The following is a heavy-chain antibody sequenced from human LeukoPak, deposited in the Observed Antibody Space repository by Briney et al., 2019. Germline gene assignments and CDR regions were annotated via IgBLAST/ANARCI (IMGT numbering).Heavy chain of an antibody. V-gene: IGHV6-1*01. CDR1: GDSVSSNSAG. D-gene: IGHD5-24*01. J-gene: IGHJ4*02. CDR2: TYYRSKWYI. Sequence: SQTLSLTCAISGDSVSSNSAGWSWIRQSPSRGLEWLGRTYYRSKWYIDYAVSVKSRITINPDTSKNQFSLQLNSVTPEDTAVYYCTRGAPVGSSREFDYWGRGTLVTVSS. CDR3: TRGAPVGSSREFDY.